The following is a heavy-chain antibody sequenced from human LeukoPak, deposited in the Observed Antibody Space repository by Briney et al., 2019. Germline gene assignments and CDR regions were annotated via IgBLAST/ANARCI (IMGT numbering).Heavy chain of an antibody. CDR3: TILLWFGVGNYFDY. D-gene: IGHD3-10*01. CDR2: IKSETDGGTT. V-gene: IGHV3-15*01. CDR1: GFTFSNAW. Sequence: GGSLRLSCAASGFTFSNAWMSWVRQAPGKGLEWVGRIKSETDGGTTDYAAPVKGRFTISRDDSKNTLYLQMNSLKTEDTAVYYCTILLWFGVGNYFDYWGQGTLVTVSS. J-gene: IGHJ4*02.